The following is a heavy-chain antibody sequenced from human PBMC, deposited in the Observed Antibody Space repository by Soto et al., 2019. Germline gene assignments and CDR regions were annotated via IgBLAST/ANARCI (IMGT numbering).Heavy chain of an antibody. CDR1: GFSFSGYW. Sequence: EVHLVESGGGLVQPGGSLRLSCAASGFSFSGYWMHWIRQAPGKGLVWVSRLNSDGRSTTYADSVKGRFTISRDDAKNTLYLDMTSLRVEDTAVYYCARDPDWGGYSWFDPRGQGTLVTVSS. CDR3: ARDPDWGGYSWFDP. D-gene: IGHD7-27*01. V-gene: IGHV3-74*01. CDR2: LNSDGRST. J-gene: IGHJ5*02.